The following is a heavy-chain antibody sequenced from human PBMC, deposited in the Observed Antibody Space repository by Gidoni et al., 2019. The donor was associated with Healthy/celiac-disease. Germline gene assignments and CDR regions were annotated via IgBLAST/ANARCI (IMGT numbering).Heavy chain of an antibody. CDR3: VGYSSSWYFDY. Sequence: QVPLVQSGAEVKKPGASAKVSCKASGYTFTSYYMHWVRQAPGQGLEWMGIINPSGGSTSYAQKCQGRVTMTRDTSTSTVYMELSSLRSEDTAVYYCVGYSSSWYFDYWGQGTLVTVSS. D-gene: IGHD6-13*01. V-gene: IGHV1-46*01. CDR2: INPSGGST. CDR1: GYTFTSYY. J-gene: IGHJ4*02.